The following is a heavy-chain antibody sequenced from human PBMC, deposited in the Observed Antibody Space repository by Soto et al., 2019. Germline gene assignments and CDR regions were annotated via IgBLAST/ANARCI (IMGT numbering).Heavy chain of an antibody. J-gene: IGHJ4*02. CDR3: ARGTYEPDF. CDR2: INHSGTPT. CDR1: GVSMSPHY. D-gene: IGHD3-22*01. V-gene: IGHV4-59*11. Sequence: QVQLQESGPGLVSPSETLSLTCTVSGVSMSPHYWSWIRQPPGKGLEWIGYINHSGTPTSYNPSFKSRATISIDTSKTQFSLKLTSVSAADTAVYFRARGTYEPDFWGQGVLVTVSS.